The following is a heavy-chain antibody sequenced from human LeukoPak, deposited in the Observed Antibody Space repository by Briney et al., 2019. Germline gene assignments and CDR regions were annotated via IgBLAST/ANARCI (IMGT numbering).Heavy chain of an antibody. V-gene: IGHV3-21*01. Sequence: GGSLRLSCAASGFTFSSYSMNGVRQAPGKGLEWVSSISSSSSYIYYADSVKGRFTISRDNAKNSLYLQMNSLRAEDTAVYYCARDGAAAGWNWFDPWGQGTLVTVSS. D-gene: IGHD6-13*01. CDR3: ARDGAAAGWNWFDP. CDR2: ISSSSSYI. J-gene: IGHJ5*02. CDR1: GFTFSSYS.